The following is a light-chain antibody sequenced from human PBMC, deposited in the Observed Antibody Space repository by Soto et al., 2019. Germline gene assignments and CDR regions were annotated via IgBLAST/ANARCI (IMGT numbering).Light chain of an antibody. CDR2: DAS. CDR3: HKRQSWPRR. Sequence: EIVLTHSPDTLSFSPLEIATLSCSASQSVLSERLAWYQQKRGQAPTLLIFDASSRASGTPERFSGSGSGTAFTLTISRLEPEDFAVYYCHKRQSWPRRFGQGTKVDIK. V-gene: IGKV3D-20*02. J-gene: IGKJ1*01. CDR1: QSVLSER.